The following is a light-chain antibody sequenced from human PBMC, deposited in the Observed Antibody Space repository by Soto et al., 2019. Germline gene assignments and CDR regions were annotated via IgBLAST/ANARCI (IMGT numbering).Light chain of an antibody. Sequence: DIVMTQSPDSLAVSLGERATINCKSSQSVLYSSINKNYLAWYQQKPGQPPKLLIYWASTRESGVPDRFIGSGSGTDFTLTISSLQAEDVAVYYCQQYYNSSYTFGRGTKLEIK. CDR1: QSVLYSSINKNY. CDR2: WAS. V-gene: IGKV4-1*01. CDR3: QQYYNSSYT. J-gene: IGKJ2*01.